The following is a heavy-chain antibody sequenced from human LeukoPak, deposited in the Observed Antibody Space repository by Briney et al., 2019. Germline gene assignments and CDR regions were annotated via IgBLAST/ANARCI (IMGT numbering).Heavy chain of an antibody. Sequence: SETLSLTCTVSGGSISSDTCYWSWIRQPAGKGLEWIGRMYNSGSTNYNPSPKSRVSISVDTSNNQFSLRLSSVTASDTAVYYCVRERTMVGGADIWGQGTKVTVSS. CDR1: GGSISSDTCY. V-gene: IGHV4-61*02. CDR2: MYNSGST. J-gene: IGHJ3*02. D-gene: IGHD2-21*01. CDR3: VRERTMVGGADI.